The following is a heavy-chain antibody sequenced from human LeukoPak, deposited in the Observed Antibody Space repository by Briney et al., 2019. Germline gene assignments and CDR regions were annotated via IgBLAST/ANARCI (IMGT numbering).Heavy chain of an antibody. V-gene: IGHV3-48*01. CDR1: GFTFSSYE. D-gene: IGHD3-10*01. CDR2: ISSSSSTI. J-gene: IGHJ4*02. CDR3: ARAIPLLWFGELLAGPGDY. Sequence: PGGSLRLSCAASGFTFSSYEMNWVRQAPGKGLEWVSYISSSSSTIYYADSVKGRFTISRDNAKNSLYLQMNSLRAEDTAVYYCARAIPLLWFGELLAGPGDYWGQGTLVTVSS.